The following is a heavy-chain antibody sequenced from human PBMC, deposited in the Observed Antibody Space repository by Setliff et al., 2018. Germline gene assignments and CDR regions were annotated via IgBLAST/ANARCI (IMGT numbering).Heavy chain of an antibody. CDR2: TYSSGTT. D-gene: IGHD2-15*01. CDR1: GGSIISSTYN. J-gene: IGHJ5*01. V-gene: IGHV4-39*01. Sequence: PSETLSLTCSVSGGSIISSTYNWGWIRQPPGRGLEWIGTTYSSGTTYYNPSVRSRVTISVDTSKTQFSLKLSSVTAADTAVYYCARARYCSGGRCYWTWLDSWAQGTLVTVSS. CDR3: ARARYCSGGRCYWTWLDS.